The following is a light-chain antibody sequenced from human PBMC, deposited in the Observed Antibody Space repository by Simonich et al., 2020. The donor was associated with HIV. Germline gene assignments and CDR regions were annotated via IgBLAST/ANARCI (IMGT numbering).Light chain of an antibody. CDR2: DVS. J-gene: IGLJ2*01. CDR3: RSYAGSSVV. CDR1: SSDVGGYNY. Sequence: QSALTQPASVSGSPGQSVTISCTGTSSDVGGYNYVSWYPQHPGKAPKLMIYDVSSRPSGVPDRFSGSKSGNTASLTISGLQAEDEADYYCRSYAGSSVVFGGGTKLTVL. V-gene: IGLV2-11*01.